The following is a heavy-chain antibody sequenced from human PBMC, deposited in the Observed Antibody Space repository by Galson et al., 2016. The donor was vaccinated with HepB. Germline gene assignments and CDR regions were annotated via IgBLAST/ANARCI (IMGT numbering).Heavy chain of an antibody. CDR2: IWNDGSYK. CDR1: GFTFSESG. J-gene: IGHJ4*02. D-gene: IGHD2-21*02. V-gene: IGHV3-33*03. CDR3: AKGKCGGDCAYTGGFDY. Sequence: SLRLSCAASGFTFSESGMHWVRQAPDKGLEWVATIWNDGSYKDYVDSVKGRFAVSRDNSKNTVFLQMDSLRAEDTAVYYCAKGKCGGDCAYTGGFDYWGPGTLVTVSS.